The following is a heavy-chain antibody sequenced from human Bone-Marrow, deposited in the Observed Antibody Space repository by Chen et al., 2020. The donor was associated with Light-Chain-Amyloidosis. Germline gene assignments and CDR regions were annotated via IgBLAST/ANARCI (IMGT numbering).Heavy chain of an antibody. V-gene: IGHV3-7*01. J-gene: IGHJ4*02. D-gene: IGHD6-19*01. CDR1: GLTLSYYW. Sequence: EVQLVESGGDLVQPGGSLRLSCAASGLTLSYYWLNWVRQAPGKGLEWVDNIKQDGSGKYYVDSVKGRFSISRDNARNSLYLQMNSLRVEDTAVYYCVVGFGWLPDYWGQGTLVTVSS. CDR3: VVGFGWLPDY. CDR2: IKQDGSGK.